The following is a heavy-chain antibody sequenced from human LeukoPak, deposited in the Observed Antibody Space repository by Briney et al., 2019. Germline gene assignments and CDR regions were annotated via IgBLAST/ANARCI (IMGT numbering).Heavy chain of an antibody. V-gene: IGHV4-31*03. Sequence: PSETLSLTRTVSGGSVSSGDYYWSWLRPHPGKGREWIGYIYYSGSTYYNPSLKSRVTMSVDASKNQFSLNLTSVTAAATAVYYCARESNFVAAFDVWGRGTTVTVSS. J-gene: IGHJ6*02. D-gene: IGHD2/OR15-2a*01. CDR3: ARESNFVAAFDV. CDR2: IYYSGST. CDR1: GGSVSSGDYY.